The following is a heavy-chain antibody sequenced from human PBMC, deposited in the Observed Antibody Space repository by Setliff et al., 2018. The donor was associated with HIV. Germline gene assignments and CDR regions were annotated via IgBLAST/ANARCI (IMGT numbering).Heavy chain of an antibody. D-gene: IGHD6-6*01. CDR1: GDSINNNNF. CDR2: IFHSGSV. Sequence: KPSETLSLTCAVSGDSINNNNFWVWVRQPPGKRLEWIGEIFHSGSVHYNPSLESRVTMSVDKSLNQFSLKLSSVNAADTAVYYCARVLEQVVSDYWGQGTLVTVSS. V-gene: IGHV4-4*02. CDR3: ARVLEQVVSDY. J-gene: IGHJ4*02.